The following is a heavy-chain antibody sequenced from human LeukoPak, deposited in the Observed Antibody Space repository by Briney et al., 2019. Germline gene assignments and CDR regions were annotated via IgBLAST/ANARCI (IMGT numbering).Heavy chain of an antibody. Sequence: SETLSFTCAVFGGSFSGYYWSWIRQPPGKGLEWIGEINHSGTINYNPSLKSRVTISVDSSKNQFSLRLTSVTAADTAMYFCARAYSMVRGVDYWGQGTLVTVSS. V-gene: IGHV4-34*01. CDR3: ARAYSMVRGVDY. J-gene: IGHJ4*02. CDR1: GGSFSGYY. D-gene: IGHD3-10*01. CDR2: INHSGTI.